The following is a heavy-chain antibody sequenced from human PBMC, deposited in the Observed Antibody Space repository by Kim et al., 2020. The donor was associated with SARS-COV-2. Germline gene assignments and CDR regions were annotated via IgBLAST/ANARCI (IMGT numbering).Heavy chain of an antibody. D-gene: IGHD6-19*01. J-gene: IGHJ3*02. CDR3: ARPQIAVAGKGAFDI. V-gene: IGHV1-3*01. CDR2: INAGNGNT. Sequence: ASVKVSCKASGYTFTSYAMHWVRQAPGQRLEWMGWINAGNGNTKYSQKFQGRVTITRDTSASTAYMELSSLRSEDTAVYYCARPQIAVAGKGAFDIWGQGTMVTVSS. CDR1: GYTFTSYA.